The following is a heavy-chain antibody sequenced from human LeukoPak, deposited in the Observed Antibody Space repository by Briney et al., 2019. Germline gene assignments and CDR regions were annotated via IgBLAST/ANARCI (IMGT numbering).Heavy chain of an antibody. D-gene: IGHD2-15*01. V-gene: IGHV4-34*01. CDR3: ARVRGGYLDY. CDR1: GGSFSGYY. Sequence: SETLSLTCAVYGGSFSGYYWSWIRQPPGKGLEWIGEINHSGSTNYNPSLKSRVTISVDTSKNQFSLKLSSVTAADTAVYYCARVRGGYLDYWGQGTLVTVSS. J-gene: IGHJ4*02. CDR2: INHSGST.